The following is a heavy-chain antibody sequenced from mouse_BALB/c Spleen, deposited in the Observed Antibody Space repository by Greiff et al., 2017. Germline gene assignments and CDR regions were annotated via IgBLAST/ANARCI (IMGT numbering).Heavy chain of an antibody. D-gene: IGHD4-1*01. CDR1: GYSITSDYA. Sequence: VQLKESGPGLVKPSQSLSLTCTVTGYSITSDYAWNWIRQFPGNKLEWMGYISYSGSTSYNPSLKSRISITRDTSKNQFFLQLNSVTTEDTATYYCARRSWDGGFAYWGQGTLVTVSA. V-gene: IGHV3-2*02. CDR3: ARRSWDGGFAY. J-gene: IGHJ3*01. CDR2: ISYSGST.